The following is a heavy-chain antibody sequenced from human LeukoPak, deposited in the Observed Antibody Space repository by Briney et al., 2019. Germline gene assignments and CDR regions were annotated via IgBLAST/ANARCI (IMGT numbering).Heavy chain of an antibody. CDR1: GDSINNNY. D-gene: IGHD4-17*01. CDR3: ATCRDEFGDYGFTS. Sequence: SETLSLTCTVSGDSINNNYWSWIRQSPGKGLEWIGYIYDSGSTKYNPSLKSRVTFSVDTSKSLFSLKLTSLNAADTAVYYCATCRDEFGDYGFTSWGQGTLVTVS. J-gene: IGHJ5*02. CDR2: IYDSGST. V-gene: IGHV4-59*01.